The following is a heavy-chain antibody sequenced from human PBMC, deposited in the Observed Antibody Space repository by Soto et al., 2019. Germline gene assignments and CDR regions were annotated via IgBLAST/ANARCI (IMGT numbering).Heavy chain of an antibody. V-gene: IGHV3-21*01. CDR2: ISSSSSYI. D-gene: IGHD3-22*01. CDR1: GFTFSSYS. CDR3: ARVGDSSGYYYYYYGMDV. J-gene: IGHJ6*02. Sequence: GGSLRLSCAASGFTFSSYSMNWVRQAPGKGLEWVSSISSSSSYIYYADSVKGRFTISRDNAKNSLYLQMNSLRAEDTAVYYCARVGDSSGYYYYYYGMDVWGQGTTVTVSS.